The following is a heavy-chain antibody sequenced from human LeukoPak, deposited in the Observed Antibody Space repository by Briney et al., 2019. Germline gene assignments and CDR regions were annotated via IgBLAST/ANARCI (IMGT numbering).Heavy chain of an antibody. CDR3: AKNGVPVRI. Sequence: PGVSLRHSCAASGFTFSSYAMSGVRQAPGKGLEWVSAISGSGGSTYYADSVKGRFTISRDNSKSTLYLQMTSLRAEDTALYYCAKNGVPVRIWGQGTLVTVSS. D-gene: IGHD4-17*01. V-gene: IGHV3-23*01. CDR2: ISGSGGST. J-gene: IGHJ4*02. CDR1: GFTFSSYA.